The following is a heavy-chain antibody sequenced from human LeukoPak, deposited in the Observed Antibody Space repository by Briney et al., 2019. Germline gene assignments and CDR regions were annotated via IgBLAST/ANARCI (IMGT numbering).Heavy chain of an antibody. CDR1: GGSISSYY. CDR2: IYYSGST. Sequence: SETLSLTCTVSGGSISSYYWSWIRQPPGKGLEWIGYIYYSGSTNYNPSLKSRVTISVDTSKNQFSLKLSSVTAADTAVYYCARTLARDYDYYYYYMDVWGKGTTVTISS. V-gene: IGHV4-59*01. D-gene: IGHD4-17*01. CDR3: ARTLARDYDYYYYYMDV. J-gene: IGHJ6*03.